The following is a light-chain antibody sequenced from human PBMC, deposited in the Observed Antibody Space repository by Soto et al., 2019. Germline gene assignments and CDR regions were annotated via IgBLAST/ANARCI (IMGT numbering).Light chain of an antibody. CDR1: SSDVGNYKL. CDR2: EDT. J-gene: IGLJ2*01. V-gene: IGLV2-23*01. Sequence: QSALTQPASVSGSPGQSITISCTGTSSDVGNYKLVSWYQQQPGKAPKLIIYEDTERPSGISNRFSGSKSGNTASLTISGLQAEGDGDYYCCSYAGGTSVVCGGGTKLTVL. CDR3: CSYAGGTSVV.